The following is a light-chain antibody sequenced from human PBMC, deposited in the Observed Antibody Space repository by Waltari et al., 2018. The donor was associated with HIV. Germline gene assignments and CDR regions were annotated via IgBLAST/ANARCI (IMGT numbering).Light chain of an antibody. V-gene: IGLV2-14*03. CDR2: DVD. Sequence: QSALTQPASVSGSPGQSITISCTGTSSDIGGYNYVSWYQQHPGKAPKIIIFDVDNRPSGVSSRFSGSKSGNTASLTISGLQAEDEADYYCASYTSGSTLVFGGGTKLTVL. CDR3: ASYTSGSTLV. J-gene: IGLJ3*02. CDR1: SSDIGGYNY.